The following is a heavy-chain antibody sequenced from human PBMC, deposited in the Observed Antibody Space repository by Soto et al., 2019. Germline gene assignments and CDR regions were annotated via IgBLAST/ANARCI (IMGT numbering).Heavy chain of an antibody. V-gene: IGHV3-23*01. D-gene: IGHD6-13*01. Sequence: AGGSLRLSCAASGFTFSSYAMSWVRQAPGKGLEWVSAISGSGGSTYYADSVKGRFTISRDNSKNTLYLQMNSLRAEDTAVYYCAKAPLKYSSSWYYFDYWGQGTLVTVSS. CDR3: AKAPLKYSSSWYYFDY. J-gene: IGHJ4*02. CDR2: ISGSGGST. CDR1: GFTFSSYA.